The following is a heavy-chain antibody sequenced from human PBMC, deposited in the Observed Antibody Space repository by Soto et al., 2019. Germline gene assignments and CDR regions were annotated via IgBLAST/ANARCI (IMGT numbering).Heavy chain of an antibody. J-gene: IGHJ4*02. D-gene: IGHD3-16*01. V-gene: IGHV3-33*01. CDR3: AGDGGSAGASYVDS. Sequence: VQLVESGGGVVPPGGSLRLSCEASGSTFSNYGMHWVRQAPGKGPEWVAVIWYDGSNKYYEESVKGGSSVSRDNSKNFLYLEINSLSAEDTAVYYCAGDGGSAGASYVDSLGQGSVVIVSS. CDR1: GSTFSNYG. CDR2: IWYDGSNK.